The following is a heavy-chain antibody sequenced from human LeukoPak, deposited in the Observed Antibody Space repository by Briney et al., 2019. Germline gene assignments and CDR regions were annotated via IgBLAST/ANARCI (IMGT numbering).Heavy chain of an antibody. V-gene: IGHV4-34*01. CDR2: INHSGST. Sequence: SETLSLTCAVYGGSFSGYYWSWLRQPPGKGLEWIGEINHSGSTNYNPSLKSRVTISVDTSKNQFSLKLSSVTAADTAVYYCARGRRLWFGVLQDPRFDYWGQGTLVTVSS. CDR1: GGSFSGYY. D-gene: IGHD3-10*01. CDR3: ARGRRLWFGVLQDPRFDY. J-gene: IGHJ4*02.